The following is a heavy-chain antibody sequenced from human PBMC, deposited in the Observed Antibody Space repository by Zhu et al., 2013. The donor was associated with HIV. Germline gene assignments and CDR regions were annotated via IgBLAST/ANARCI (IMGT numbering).Heavy chain of an antibody. D-gene: IGHD3-22*01. CDR1: GGTFTGYY. Sequence: QVQLVQSGAEVKKSGSSVKVSCKASGGTFTGYYMHWVRQAPGQGLEWMGWINPNSGGTNYAQKFQGWVTMTRDTSISTAYMELSSLRSEDTAVYYCATKTSSGYLNLAQDDAFDIWGQGTMVTVSS. J-gene: IGHJ3*02. CDR3: ATKTSSGYLNLAQDDAFDI. V-gene: IGHV1-2*04. CDR2: INPNSGGT.